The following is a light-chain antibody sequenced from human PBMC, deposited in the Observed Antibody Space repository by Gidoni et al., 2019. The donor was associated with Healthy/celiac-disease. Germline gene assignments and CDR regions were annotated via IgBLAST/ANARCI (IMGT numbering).Light chain of an antibody. CDR2: EGS. CDR1: SSDVGSYNL. V-gene: IGLV2-23*01. CDR3: CSYAGSSPLWV. J-gene: IGLJ3*02. Sequence: QSALTQPAPVSGSPGQSITISCTGTSSDVGSYNLVSWYQQHPGKAPKLMIYEGSKRPSGVSNRFSGSKSGNTASLTIAGLQAEDEADYYCCSYAGSSPLWVFGGGTKLTVL.